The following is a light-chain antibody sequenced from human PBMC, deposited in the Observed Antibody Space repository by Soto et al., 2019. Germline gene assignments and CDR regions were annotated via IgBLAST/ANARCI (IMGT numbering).Light chain of an antibody. CDR1: QSVSTY. V-gene: IGKV3-11*01. Sequence: EIMLTQSPDTLSLSPGNRATISCRASQSVSTYLAWYQQKPGQPPRLLIYDASTRASGIPARFSGSGSGTDFTLTISSLEPEDFAVYYCQQRSNWPPTFGQGTKVEIK. CDR2: DAS. CDR3: QQRSNWPPT. J-gene: IGKJ1*01.